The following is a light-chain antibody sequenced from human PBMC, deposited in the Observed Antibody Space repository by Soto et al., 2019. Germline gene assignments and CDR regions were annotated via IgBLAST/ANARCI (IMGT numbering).Light chain of an antibody. J-gene: IGLJ1*01. CDR1: NSDVGGYNY. V-gene: IGLV2-8*01. Sequence: QSDLTQPPSASGSPGQSVTISCTGTNSDVGGYNYVSWYQQYPGKAPKLIIYEANERPSGVPDRFSGSKSGNTASLTVSGLQTADEADYYCSSYAGSNWYVFGTGNKVTV. CDR2: EAN. CDR3: SSYAGSNWYV.